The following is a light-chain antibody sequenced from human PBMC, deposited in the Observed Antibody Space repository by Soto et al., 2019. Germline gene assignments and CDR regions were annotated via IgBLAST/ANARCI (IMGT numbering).Light chain of an antibody. J-gene: IGKJ1*01. CDR3: QQSYDMPWT. CDR2: AAY. Sequence: DIQMTQSPSSLSASVGDTVTITCRASQSISSYLSWYQQKPGKAPKLLIYAAYTLQSGVPSRFSGSGSGTEFTLTSSSLQPADFAAYYCQQSYDMPWTFGQGTKVEIK. CDR1: QSISSY. V-gene: IGKV1-39*01.